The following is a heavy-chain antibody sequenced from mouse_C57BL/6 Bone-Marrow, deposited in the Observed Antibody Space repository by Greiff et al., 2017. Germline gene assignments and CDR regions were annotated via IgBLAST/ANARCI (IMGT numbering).Heavy chain of an antibody. Sequence: QVQLQQPGAELVKPGASVKLSCKASGYTFTSYWMHWVKQRPGQGLEWIGMIHPNSGSTNNNEKFKSKATLTVDKSSSTAYMQLSSLTSEDSAVYYCARRDGYPAWFAYWGQGTLVTVSA. CDR2: IHPNSGST. J-gene: IGHJ3*01. V-gene: IGHV1-64*01. CDR3: ARRDGYPAWFAY. CDR1: GYTFTSYW. D-gene: IGHD2-3*01.